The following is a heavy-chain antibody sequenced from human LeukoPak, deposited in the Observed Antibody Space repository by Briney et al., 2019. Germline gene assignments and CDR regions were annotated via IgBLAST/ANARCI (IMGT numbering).Heavy chain of an antibody. CDR1: GFTFSEFF. J-gene: IGHJ6*02. Sequence: GGSLRLSCAASGFTFSEFFMDWVRQAPGKGLEWLGRVRHRFRSYNTEYAASVKGRFTISRDDSQTSVFLQMSSLRTEDTAVYYCARGDSGRGKEYYYGADVWGQGTTVTVSS. CDR3: ARGDSGRGKEYYYGADV. V-gene: IGHV3-72*01. D-gene: IGHD2-15*01. CDR2: VRHRFRSYNT.